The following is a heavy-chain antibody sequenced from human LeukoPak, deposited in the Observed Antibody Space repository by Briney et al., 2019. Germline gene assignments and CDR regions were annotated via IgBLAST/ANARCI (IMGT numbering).Heavy chain of an antibody. CDR1: GFTFSSYA. V-gene: IGHV3-23*01. CDR2: ISGSGGTT. J-gene: IGHJ4*02. Sequence: GGSLLLSCAASGFTFSSYAMSWVRPAPGKGLEGVSAISGSGGTTYYAESVKGRFTISRDNSKNTLYLQMNSLRAEDTAVYYCAKARGSYDYVLDYWGQGTLVTVSS. CDR3: AKARGSYDYVLDY. D-gene: IGHD3-10*01.